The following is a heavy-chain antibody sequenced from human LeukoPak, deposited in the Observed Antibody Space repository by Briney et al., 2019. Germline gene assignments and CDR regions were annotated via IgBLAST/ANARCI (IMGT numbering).Heavy chain of an antibody. D-gene: IGHD1-26*01. Sequence: GGSLRLSCAASGFTFSSYSMNWVRQAPGKGLEWVSYISSSGSTIYYADSVKGRFTISRDNAKNSLYLQMNSLRAEDTAVYYCARALVGATYYWGQGTLVTVSS. CDR2: ISSSGSTI. J-gene: IGHJ4*02. V-gene: IGHV3-48*04. CDR1: GFTFSSYS. CDR3: ARALVGATYY.